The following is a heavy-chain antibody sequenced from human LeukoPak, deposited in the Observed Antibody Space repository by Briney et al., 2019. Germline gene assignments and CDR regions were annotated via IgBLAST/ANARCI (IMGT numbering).Heavy chain of an antibody. Sequence: GGSLRLSCAASGFTFSDYYMSWIRQAPGKGLEWVSYISSSSSYTNYADSVKGRFTISRDNAKNSLYLQMNSLRAEDTAVYYCARVGPGHTLDYWGQGTLVTVSS. CDR1: GFTFSDYY. CDR3: ARVGPGHTLDY. CDR2: ISSSSSYT. J-gene: IGHJ4*02. D-gene: IGHD2-15*01. V-gene: IGHV3-11*06.